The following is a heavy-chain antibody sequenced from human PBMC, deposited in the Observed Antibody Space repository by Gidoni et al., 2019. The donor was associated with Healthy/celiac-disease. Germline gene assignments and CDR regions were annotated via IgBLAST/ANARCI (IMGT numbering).Heavy chain of an antibody. CDR3: AKDPRLWVGSGWYFDL. CDR2: ISGSGGST. CDR1: GFTFSSYA. Sequence: EVQLLESGGGLVQPGGSLRLSCAASGFTFSSYAMSWVRQAPGKGLGWVSAISGSGGSTYYADSVKGRFTISRDNSKNTLYLQMNSLRAEDTAVYYCAKDPRLWVGSGWYFDLWGRGTLVTVSS. V-gene: IGHV3-23*01. D-gene: IGHD6-19*01. J-gene: IGHJ2*01.